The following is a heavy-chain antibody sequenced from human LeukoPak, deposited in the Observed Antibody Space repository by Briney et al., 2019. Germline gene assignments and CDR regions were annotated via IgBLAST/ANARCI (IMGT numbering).Heavy chain of an antibody. Sequence: ASVKVSCKTSGYTFTTYDISWVRQAPGQGLEWMGWISAYDGNTNYAQKVQGRVTMTTDTSTSTAYMELRSLRSDDTAVYFCARISIVRATYFDSWGQGTLVTVSS. CDR2: ISAYDGNT. CDR1: GYTFTTYD. D-gene: IGHD1-26*01. J-gene: IGHJ4*02. V-gene: IGHV1-18*01. CDR3: ARISIVRATYFDS.